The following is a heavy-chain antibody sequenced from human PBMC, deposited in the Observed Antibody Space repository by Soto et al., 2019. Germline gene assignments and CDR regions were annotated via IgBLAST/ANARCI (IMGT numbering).Heavy chain of an antibody. D-gene: IGHD6-6*01. CDR2: ISYDGSNK. J-gene: IGHJ5*02. CDR1: GFTFSSYD. Sequence: VGPLRLSCAASGFTFSSYDMHWARQAPGKGLEWVAVISYDGSNKYYADSVKGRFTISRDNSKNTLYLQMNSLRAEDTAVYYCAKEAQQLVRAWFDPWGQGTLVTVSS. CDR3: AKEAQQLVRAWFDP. V-gene: IGHV3-30*18.